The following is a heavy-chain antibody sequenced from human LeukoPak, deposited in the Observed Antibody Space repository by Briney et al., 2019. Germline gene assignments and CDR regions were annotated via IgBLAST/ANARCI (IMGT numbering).Heavy chain of an antibody. CDR1: GFTFSIYA. D-gene: IGHD2-2*01. J-gene: IGHJ4*02. CDR2: ISSSASYI. Sequence: GGSLRLSCAASGFTFSIYAMTWVRQAPGKGLEWVSSISSSASYIYYADSVKGRFTISRDNAKNSLFLQMSSLRAEDTAVYYCARVNTPDIVVVPAAAFDYWGQGTLVTVSS. V-gene: IGHV3-21*01. CDR3: ARVNTPDIVVVPAAAFDY.